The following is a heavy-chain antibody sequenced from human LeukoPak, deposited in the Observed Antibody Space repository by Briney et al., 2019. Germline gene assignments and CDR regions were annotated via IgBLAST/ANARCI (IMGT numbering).Heavy chain of an antibody. D-gene: IGHD4-17*01. Sequence: PGGSLRLSCAASGFTFSSYSINWVRQAPGKGLEWVSSISSSSNYIYYADSVKGRFTISRDNAKNSLYLQMNSLRAEDTAVYYCARWRATVTTDYYYMDVWGKGTTVTVSS. J-gene: IGHJ6*03. CDR2: ISSSSNYI. CDR3: ARWRATVTTDYYYMDV. V-gene: IGHV3-21*01. CDR1: GFTFSSYS.